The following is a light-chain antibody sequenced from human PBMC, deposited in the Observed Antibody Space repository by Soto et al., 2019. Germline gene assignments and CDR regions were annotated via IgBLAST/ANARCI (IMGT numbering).Light chain of an antibody. CDR3: QSYDSTLSGWV. J-gene: IGLJ3*02. V-gene: IGLV1-40*01. Sequence: QSVLTQPPSVSGAPGQRVTISCTGSSSNIGAGYDVHWYQQVPGTAPKFLIYTYTNRPSGVPDRFSGSKSGTSASLAITGLQADDEADYYCQSYDSTLSGWVFGGGTKLTVL. CDR1: SSNIGAGYD. CDR2: TYT.